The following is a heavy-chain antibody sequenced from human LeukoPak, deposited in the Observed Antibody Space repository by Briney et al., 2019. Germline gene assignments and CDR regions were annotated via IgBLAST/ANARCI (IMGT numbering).Heavy chain of an antibody. CDR3: ARQPDGYNYWFDP. V-gene: IGHV5-51*01. CDR1: GYNFRNYW. J-gene: IGHJ5*02. Sequence: GESLKISCKGSGYNFRNYWIGWVRQMPGKGLEWMGIIDPGDSDSRYSPSFQGQVSISADKSISTAYLQWSSLKASDTAMYYCARQPDGYNYWFDPWGQGTLVTVSS. D-gene: IGHD5-24*01. CDR2: IDPGDSDS.